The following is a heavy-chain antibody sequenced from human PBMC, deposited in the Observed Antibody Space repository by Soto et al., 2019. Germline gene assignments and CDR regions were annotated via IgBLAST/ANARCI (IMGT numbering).Heavy chain of an antibody. CDR1: GFTFVNYA. D-gene: IGHD2-21*02. J-gene: IGHJ6*02. CDR2: INIGGDTT. Sequence: PWGSLRLSCGVSGFTFVNYAISCVRHSPLKWLEWVSAINIGGDTTYYADSVKGRFTMSRDNSKNTLYLQMNSLRAEDTAVYYCAKLLVTQMPYYYYGLDVWGQGTTVTVSS. V-gene: IGHV3-23*01. CDR3: AKLLVTQMPYYYYGLDV.